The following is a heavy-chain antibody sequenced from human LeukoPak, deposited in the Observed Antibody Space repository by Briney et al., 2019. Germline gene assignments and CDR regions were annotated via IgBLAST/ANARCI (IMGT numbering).Heavy chain of an antibody. J-gene: IGHJ3*02. CDR2: MNPNSGNT. CDR1: GYTFTSYD. Sequence: ASVKVSCKASGYTFTSYDINWVRQATGQGLEWMGWMNPNSGNTGYVQKFQGRVTMTRNTSISTAYMELSSLRSEDTAVCYCAGGILSDDAFDIWGQGTMVTVSS. CDR3: AGGILSDDAFDI. V-gene: IGHV1-8*01.